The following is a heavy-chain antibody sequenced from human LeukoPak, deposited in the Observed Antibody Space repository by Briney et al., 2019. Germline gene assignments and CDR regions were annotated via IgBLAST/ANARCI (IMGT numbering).Heavy chain of an antibody. CDR1: DYSISSGYS. V-gene: IGHV4-38-2*01. CDR2: FYLSGTT. D-gene: IGHD4-17*01. J-gene: IGHJ3*02. CDR3: AKTDHGDYGAFNI. Sequence: SETLSLTCAVRDYSISSGYSWGWVRQPPGKGLEWIANFYLSGTTYYNPSLKSRVTISLGTSNNHFSLKLSSVTASDTAVYWCAKTDHGDYGAFNIWGQETMVTVSS.